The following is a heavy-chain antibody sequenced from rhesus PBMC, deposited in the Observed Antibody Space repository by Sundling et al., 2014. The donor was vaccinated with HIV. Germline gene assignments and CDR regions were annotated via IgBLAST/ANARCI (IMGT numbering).Heavy chain of an antibody. CDR3: ARGGFSVTTVYYYYGLDS. CDR1: GGSISSGYYY. J-gene: IGHJ6*01. V-gene: IGHV4-122*02. Sequence: QVQLQESGPGLVKPSETLSLTCAVSGGSISSGYYYWSWIRQPPGKGLEWIGYITYSGSTSYNPSLKSRVTISRDTSKNQFSLKLSSVTAADTAVYYCARGGFSVTTVYYYYGLDSWGQGVVVTVSS. CDR2: ITYSGST. D-gene: IGHD4-23*01.